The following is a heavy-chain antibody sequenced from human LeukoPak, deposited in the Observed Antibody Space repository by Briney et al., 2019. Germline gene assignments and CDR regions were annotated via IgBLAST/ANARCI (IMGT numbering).Heavy chain of an antibody. J-gene: IGHJ4*02. V-gene: IGHV3-72*01. Sequence: GGSLRLSCAASGFTFSDHYMDWVRQAPGKGLEWVGRTRNKANSYTTEYAASVKGRFTISRDDSKNSLYLQMNSLKPEDTAVYYCARDRTSSGLDYWGQGTLVTVSS. CDR3: ARDRTSSGLDY. D-gene: IGHD6-19*01. CDR1: GFTFSDHY. CDR2: TRNKANSYTT.